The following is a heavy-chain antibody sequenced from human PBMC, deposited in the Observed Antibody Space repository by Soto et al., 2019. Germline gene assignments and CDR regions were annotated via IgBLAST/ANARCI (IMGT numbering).Heavy chain of an antibody. J-gene: IGHJ5*02. CDR2: ISSSGSTI. V-gene: IGHV3-11*01. CDR1: GFTFTDYY. Sequence: GGSLRLSCAASGFTFTDYYMSWIRQAPGKGLEWVSYISSSGSTIYYADSVKGRFTISWDNAKNSLYLQMNSLRAEDTAVYYCARVLRLSPRFAPWGQGTLVTVSS. CDR3: ARVLRLSPRFAP. D-gene: IGHD5-12*01.